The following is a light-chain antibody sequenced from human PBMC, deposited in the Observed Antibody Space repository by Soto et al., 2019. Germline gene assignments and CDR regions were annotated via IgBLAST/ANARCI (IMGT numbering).Light chain of an antibody. Sequence: EIMLTQSPGTLSLSPGERVTLSCWASRSVSSRFLAWYQQKPGQAPRVLIYGASSRATGIPDRFSGSGSGSCLYLTFSRLDPEDFVVYYCQQYCYSPYTFGQGTKLEIK. CDR3: QQYCYSPYT. CDR2: GAS. CDR1: RSVSSRF. J-gene: IGKJ2*01. V-gene: IGKV3-20*01.